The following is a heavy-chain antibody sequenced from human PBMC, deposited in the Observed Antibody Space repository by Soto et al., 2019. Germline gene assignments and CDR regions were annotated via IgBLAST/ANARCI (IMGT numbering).Heavy chain of an antibody. V-gene: IGHV3-30-3*01. CDR2: ISYDGSNK. J-gene: IGHJ6*02. Sequence: PAGSLRLSCAACGFTFSSYAMHWVRQAPGKGLEWVAVISYDGSNKYYADSVKGRFTISRDNSKNTLYLQMNSLRAEDTAVYYCARDRVVPAAIEYYYYYYGMDVWGQGTTVTVSS. D-gene: IGHD2-2*02. CDR3: ARDRVVPAAIEYYYYYYGMDV. CDR1: GFTFSSYA.